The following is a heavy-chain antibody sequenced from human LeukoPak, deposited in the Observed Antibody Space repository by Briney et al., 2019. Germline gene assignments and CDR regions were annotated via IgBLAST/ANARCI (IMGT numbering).Heavy chain of an antibody. CDR2: ISSSSSYI. CDR1: GFTFSSYS. D-gene: IGHD3-10*02. CDR3: GERGNTMGGGV. V-gene: IGHV3-21*01. Sequence: TGGSLRLSCAASGFTFSSYSMNWVRQAPGKGLEWVSSISSSSSYIYYADSVKGRFTISRDNAKNSLYLQMNSLRAEDTAVYYFGERGNTMGGGVWGQGDPGTLSS. J-gene: IGHJ6*02.